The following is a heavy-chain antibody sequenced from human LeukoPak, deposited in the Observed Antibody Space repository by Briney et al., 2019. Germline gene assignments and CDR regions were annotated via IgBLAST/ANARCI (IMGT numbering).Heavy chain of an antibody. CDR1: GGYISSYY. V-gene: IGHV4-59*08. Sequence: SETLSLTCTVSGGYISSYYWSWIRQPPGKGLEWIGYIYYSGSTNYNPSLKSRVTISVDTSKNQFSLKLSSVTAADTAVYYCARGIGYSSIYFDYWGQGTLVTVSS. J-gene: IGHJ4*02. CDR2: IYYSGST. CDR3: ARGIGYSSIYFDY. D-gene: IGHD6-13*01.